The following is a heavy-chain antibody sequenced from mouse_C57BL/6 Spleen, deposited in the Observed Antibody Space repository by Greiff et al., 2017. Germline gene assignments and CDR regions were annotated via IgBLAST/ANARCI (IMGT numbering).Heavy chain of an antibody. CDR2: IHPNSGST. Sequence: QVQLKQPGAELVKPGASVKLSCKASGYTFTSYWMHWVKQRPGQGLEWIGMIHPNSGSTNYNEKFKSKATLTVDTSSSTAYMQLSSLTSEDSAVYYCARADYGSSEWFAYWGQGTLVTVSA. CDR1: GYTFTSYW. CDR3: ARADYGSSEWFAY. V-gene: IGHV1-64*01. D-gene: IGHD1-1*01. J-gene: IGHJ3*01.